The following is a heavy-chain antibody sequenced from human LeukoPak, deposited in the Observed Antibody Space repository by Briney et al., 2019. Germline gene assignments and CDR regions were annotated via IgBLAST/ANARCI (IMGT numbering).Heavy chain of an antibody. V-gene: IGHV3-23*01. CDR1: GFTFSSYD. D-gene: IGHD1-1*01. Sequence: GGSLRLSCEASGFTFSSYDMNWVRQAPGKGLEWVSVISGSGGSTDYADSVKGRFTISRDNAKNSLYLQMNSLRAEDTGVYYCARGVKLLDYWGQGTLVTVSS. J-gene: IGHJ4*02. CDR3: ARGVKLLDY. CDR2: ISGSGGST.